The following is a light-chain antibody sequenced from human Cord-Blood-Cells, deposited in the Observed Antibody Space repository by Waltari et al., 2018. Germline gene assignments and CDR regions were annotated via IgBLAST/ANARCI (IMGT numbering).Light chain of an antibody. J-gene: IGLJ2*01. CDR1: SHNIGNTG. Sequence: QSVLTQPHSVSEAPRQRVTISCSGSSHNIGNTGVTWYPQPPGKAPKLLIYYDDLLPSGVSDRFSGSKSGTSASLAISGLHSEDEADYYCAAWDDSLNGVVFGGGTKLTVL. CDR3: AAWDDSLNGVV. V-gene: IGLV1-36*01. CDR2: YDD.